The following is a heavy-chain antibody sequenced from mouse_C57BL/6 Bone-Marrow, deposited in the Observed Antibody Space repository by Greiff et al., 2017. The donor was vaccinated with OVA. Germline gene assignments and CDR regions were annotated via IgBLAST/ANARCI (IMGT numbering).Heavy chain of an antibody. Sequence: QVQLQQSGAELVKPGASVKMSCKASGYTFTSYWITWVKQRPGQGLEWIGDIYPGSGSTNYNEKFKSKATLTVDTSSSTAYMQLSSLTSEDSAVYYCARESIYYGYEDYAMDYWGQGTSVTVSS. CDR2: IYPGSGST. CDR1: GYTFTSYW. D-gene: IGHD2-2*01. CDR3: ARESIYYGYEDYAMDY. V-gene: IGHV1-55*01. J-gene: IGHJ4*01.